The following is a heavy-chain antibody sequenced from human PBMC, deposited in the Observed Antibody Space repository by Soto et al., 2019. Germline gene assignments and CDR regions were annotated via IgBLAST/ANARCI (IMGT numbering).Heavy chain of an antibody. Sequence: SVKVSCKAPGGTFSSYAISWVRQAPGQGLEWMGGIIPIFGTANYAQKFQGRVTITADESTSTAYMELSSLRSEDTAVYYCARVVPIMNYFDYWGQGTLVTVSS. V-gene: IGHV1-69*13. D-gene: IGHD3-16*01. J-gene: IGHJ4*02. CDR2: IIPIFGTA. CDR3: ARVVPIMNYFDY. CDR1: GGTFSSYA.